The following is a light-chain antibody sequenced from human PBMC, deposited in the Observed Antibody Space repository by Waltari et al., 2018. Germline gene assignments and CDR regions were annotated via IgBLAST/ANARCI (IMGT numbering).Light chain of an antibody. CDR1: QDITNA. V-gene: IGKV1-NL1*01. CDR2: ATS. Sequence: IQMTQSPSSLSGFVGDRCTISCRASQDITNALAWYQHKLGRAPKLLIYATSKLEGGVPARFSGRGSGTTYTLTIDSLQSDDSASYFCQQYFSVPLTFGGGSKIEI. CDR3: QQYFSVPLT. J-gene: IGKJ4*01.